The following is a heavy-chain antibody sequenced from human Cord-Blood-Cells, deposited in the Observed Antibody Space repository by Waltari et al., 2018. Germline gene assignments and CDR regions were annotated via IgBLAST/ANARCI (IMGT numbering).Heavy chain of an antibody. V-gene: IGHV1-24*01. J-gene: IGHJ4*02. CDR2: FDPEDGET. Sequence: QVRLVQSGAEVKKPGASVKVSCKVSGYTLTELSMHWVRQAPGKGLEWMGGFDPEDGETIYAQKFQGRVTMTEDTSTDTVYMELSSLRSEDTAVYYCATDMPYSGSPLLRFDYWGQGTLVTVSS. D-gene: IGHD3-10*01. CDR1: GYTLTELS. CDR3: ATDMPYSGSPLLRFDY.